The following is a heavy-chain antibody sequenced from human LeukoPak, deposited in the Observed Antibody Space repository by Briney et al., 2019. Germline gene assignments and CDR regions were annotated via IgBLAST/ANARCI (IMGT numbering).Heavy chain of an antibody. Sequence: GGSLRLSCAASGFTFSSYAMSWVRQAPGKGLEWVSAISGSGGSTYYADSVKGRFTISRDNSKNTLYLRMNSLRAEDTAVYYCAKAVPTIAARLCWFDPWGQGTLVTVSS. CDR1: GFTFSSYA. CDR3: AKAVPTIAARLCWFDP. J-gene: IGHJ5*02. CDR2: ISGSGGST. D-gene: IGHD6-6*01. V-gene: IGHV3-23*01.